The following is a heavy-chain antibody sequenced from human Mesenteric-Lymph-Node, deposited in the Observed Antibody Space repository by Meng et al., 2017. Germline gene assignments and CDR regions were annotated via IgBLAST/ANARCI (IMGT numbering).Heavy chain of an antibody. J-gene: IGHJ5*02. CDR1: GGSFSGYY. CDR3: ASLGLIAVAGGWIRPPSP. D-gene: IGHD6-19*01. CDR2: INHSGST. Sequence: SQTLSLTCAVYGGSFSGYYWRWIRQPPGKGLEWIGEINHSGSTNSNPSPKSLVTISVDTSKNQFSLKLSSVTAADTAVYYCASLGLIAVAGGWIRPPSPWGQGTLVTVSS. V-gene: IGHV4-34*01.